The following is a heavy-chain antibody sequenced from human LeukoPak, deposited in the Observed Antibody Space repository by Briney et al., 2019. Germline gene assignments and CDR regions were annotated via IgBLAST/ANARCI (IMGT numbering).Heavy chain of an antibody. CDR3: ARDQGIAAAGTYYYYGMDV. CDR1: GFTVSINY. D-gene: IGHD6-13*01. V-gene: IGHV3-53*04. Sequence: GGSLRLSCAAAGFTVSINYMRWVSKAPGKELEWDSVIYSGGSTYYAGSVKCRLTISRHNSKNTLYLQMNSLRAEDTAVYYCARDQGIAAAGTYYYYGMDVWGQGTTVTVSS. CDR2: IYSGGST. J-gene: IGHJ6*02.